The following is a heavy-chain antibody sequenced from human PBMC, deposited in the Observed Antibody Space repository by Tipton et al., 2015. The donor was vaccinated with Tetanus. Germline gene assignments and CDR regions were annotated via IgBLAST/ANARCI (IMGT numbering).Heavy chain of an antibody. V-gene: IGHV4-4*07. CDR2: IYTSGST. J-gene: IGHJ5*02. CDR1: GGSISSYY. D-gene: IGHD6-13*01. CDR3: ARGEVAAAGTEFDP. Sequence: LRLSCTVSGGSISSYYWSWIRQPAGKGLEWIGRIYTSGSTNYNPPLKSRVTMSVDTSKNHFSLKLSSVTAADTAVYYCARGEVAAAGTEFDPWGQGTLVTVSS.